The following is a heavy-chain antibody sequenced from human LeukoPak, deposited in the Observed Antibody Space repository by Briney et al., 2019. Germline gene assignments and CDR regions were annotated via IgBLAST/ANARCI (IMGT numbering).Heavy chain of an antibody. D-gene: IGHD2-2*01. CDR3: ARGVVPYLFDY. V-gene: IGHV4-31*03. J-gene: IGHJ4*02. CDR2: IYYSGST. Sequence: SETLSLTCTVSGGSISSGGYYWSWIRQHPGKGLEWIGYIYYSGSTYYNPSLKSRVTISVDTSKNQFSLKLSSVTAADTAVYYCARGVVPYLFDYWGQGTLVTVSS. CDR1: GGSISSGGYY.